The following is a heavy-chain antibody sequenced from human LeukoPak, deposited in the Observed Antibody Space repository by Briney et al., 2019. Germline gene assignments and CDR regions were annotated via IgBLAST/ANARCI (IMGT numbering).Heavy chain of an antibody. CDR2: ISSKGDIT. Sequence: GGSPTLSCAASGFTFSSYAMHWARHAPGEGLEYVSAISSKGDITYYANSVKGRFTISRDNSKNSLYLQMGSLRAEDMAVYFCARYATPGHDYWGQGTLVT. V-gene: IGHV3-64*01. CDR3: ARYATPGHDY. J-gene: IGHJ4*02. D-gene: IGHD2-8*01. CDR1: GFTFSSYA.